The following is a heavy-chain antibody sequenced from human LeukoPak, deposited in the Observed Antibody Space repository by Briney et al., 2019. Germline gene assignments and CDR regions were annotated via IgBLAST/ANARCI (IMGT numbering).Heavy chain of an antibody. V-gene: IGHV3-7*03. CDR3: AHPTEYSSSWYGNWFDP. D-gene: IGHD6-13*01. CDR1: GLTFSRYW. Sequence: QLGGSLRLSCAASGLTFSRYWMSWVRQAPGKGLEWLANIGSDGTETNYVDSVKGRFTISRDNAKNALYLQMNSLRAEDTAVYYCAHPTEYSSSWYGNWFDPWGQGTLVTVSS. CDR2: IGSDGTET. J-gene: IGHJ5*02.